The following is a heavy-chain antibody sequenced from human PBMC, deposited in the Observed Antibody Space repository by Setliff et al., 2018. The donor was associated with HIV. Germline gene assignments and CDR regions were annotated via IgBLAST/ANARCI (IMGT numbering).Heavy chain of an antibody. CDR3: ARVAKDSSFFSASGPSYFDP. CDR1: GGSMKNFY. CDR2: IHYSGIV. V-gene: IGHV4-59*01. Sequence: SETLSLTCTVSGGSMKNFYWSWVRQVPGGRLQWIGHIHYSGIVNYSPSLRSRLIISAQTSKNQFSLTLKSVTSADTALYFCARVAKDSSFFSASGPSYFDPWGHGVLVTVSS. D-gene: IGHD3-10*01. J-gene: IGHJ5*02.